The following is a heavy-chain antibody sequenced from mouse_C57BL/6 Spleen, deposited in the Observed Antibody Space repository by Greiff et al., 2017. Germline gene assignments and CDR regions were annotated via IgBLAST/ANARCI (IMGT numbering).Heavy chain of an antibody. J-gene: IGHJ4*01. Sequence: QVQLQQSGAELVRPGASVTLSCKASGYTFTDYEMHWVKQTPVHGLEWIGAIDPETGGTAYNQKFKGKAILTADKSSSTAYMERRSLTSEDSAVYYCTSPIPAMDYWGQGTSGTVSS. V-gene: IGHV1-15*01. CDR3: TSPIPAMDY. CDR1: GYTFTDYE. CDR2: IDPETGGT.